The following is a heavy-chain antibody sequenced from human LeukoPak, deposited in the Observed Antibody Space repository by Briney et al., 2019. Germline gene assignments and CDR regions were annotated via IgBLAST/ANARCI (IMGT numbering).Heavy chain of an antibody. D-gene: IGHD2-21*02. Sequence: ASVKVSCKASGYTFTVYYMHWVRQAPGQGLEWMGWINPNSGGTNYAQKFQGRVTMTRDTSISTAYMELSRLRSDDTAVYYCARGSTQVVTAILNYYYYGMDVWGQGTTVTVSS. CDR1: GYTFTVYY. CDR2: INPNSGGT. CDR3: ARGSTQVVTAILNYYYYGMDV. J-gene: IGHJ6*02. V-gene: IGHV1-2*02.